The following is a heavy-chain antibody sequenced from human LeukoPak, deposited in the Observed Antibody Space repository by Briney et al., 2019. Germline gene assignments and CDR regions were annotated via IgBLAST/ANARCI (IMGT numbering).Heavy chain of an antibody. CDR3: ARDKNWFSGFDY. J-gene: IGHJ4*02. D-gene: IGHD3-9*01. CDR1: GFTFSSYE. CDR2: ISSSGSTI. Sequence: GGSLRLSCAASGFTFSSYEMNWVRQARGKGLEWVSYISSSGSTIYYADSVKGRFTISRDNSKNTLYLQMNSLRAEDTAVYYCARDKNWFSGFDYWGQGTLVTVSS. V-gene: IGHV3-48*03.